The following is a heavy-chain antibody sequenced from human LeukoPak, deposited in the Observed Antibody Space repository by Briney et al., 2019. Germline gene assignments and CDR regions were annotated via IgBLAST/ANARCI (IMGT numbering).Heavy chain of an antibody. CDR3: GSGVVGATWPFDY. D-gene: IGHD1-26*01. CDR1: GFTLSSYS. V-gene: IGHV3-21*01. Sequence: GGSLRLSRAASGFTLSSYSMNWVRQAPGKGLEWVSSISSSSSHIYYADSVKGRFTISRDNAKNSLYLQMNSLRAEDTAVYYCGSGVVGATWPFDYWGQGSLVTVSS. CDR2: ISSSSSHI. J-gene: IGHJ4*02.